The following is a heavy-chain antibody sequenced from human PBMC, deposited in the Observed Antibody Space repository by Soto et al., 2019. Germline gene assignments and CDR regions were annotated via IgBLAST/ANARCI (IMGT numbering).Heavy chain of an antibody. Sequence: SETLSLTCGVYGGSFSGYFWRWLRQSPGKGLECLAEANDRGSRNYNPFLRGRLTISLDTVKNQFSLRLSSVTAADTAVYYCARSRRYFDRLLNWLDPWGQGTLVTVSS. J-gene: IGHJ5*02. CDR2: ANDRGSR. D-gene: IGHD3-9*01. CDR3: ARSRRYFDRLLNWLDP. CDR1: GGSFSGYF. V-gene: IGHV4-34*01.